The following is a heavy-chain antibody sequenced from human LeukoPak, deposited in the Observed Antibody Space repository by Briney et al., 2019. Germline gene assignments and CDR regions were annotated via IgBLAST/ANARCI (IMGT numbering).Heavy chain of an antibody. CDR3: ARAGDIVVVVAAKFDY. CDR2: INPNSGGT. D-gene: IGHD2-15*01. V-gene: IGHV1-2*02. Sequence: GASVKVSCKASGYTFTGYYMHWVRQAPGQGLEWMGWINPNSGGTNYAQKFQSRVTMTRDTSISTAYMELSRLRSDDTAVYYCARAGDIVVVVAAKFDYWGQGTLVTVSS. CDR1: GYTFTGYY. J-gene: IGHJ4*02.